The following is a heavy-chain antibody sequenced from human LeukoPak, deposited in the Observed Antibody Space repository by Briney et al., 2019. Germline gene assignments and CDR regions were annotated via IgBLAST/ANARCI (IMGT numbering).Heavy chain of an antibody. D-gene: IGHD3-9*01. J-gene: IGHJ4*02. CDR2: VSGAGDLT. Sequence: GGSLRLSCVASGFIFSNYGMSWVRQGPGKGLEWVARVSGAGDLTNYADSVTGRFTISRDNSKNTVYLQMNSLRADDTAVYYCAKAEILTGYYPPYYFDSWGQGTLVTVSS. CDR1: GFIFSNYG. CDR3: AKAEILTGYYPPYYFDS. V-gene: IGHV3-23*01.